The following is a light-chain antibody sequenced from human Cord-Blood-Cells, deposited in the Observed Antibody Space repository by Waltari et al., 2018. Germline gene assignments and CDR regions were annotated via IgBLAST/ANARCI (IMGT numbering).Light chain of an antibody. CDR1: SSDVGSYNL. CDR2: EGS. CDR3: CSDAGRDVV. J-gene: IGLJ2*01. Sequence: QSALTQPASVSGSPGQSITISCTGTSSDVGSYNLVSWYQQHPGKAPKLMIYEGSKRPSGVPNRFSGAKSGNTASLTISGLQSEDEADYYCCSDAGRDVVFGGGTKLTVL. V-gene: IGLV2-23*01.